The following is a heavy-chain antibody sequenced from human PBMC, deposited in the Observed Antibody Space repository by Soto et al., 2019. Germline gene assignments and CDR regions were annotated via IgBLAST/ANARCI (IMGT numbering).Heavy chain of an antibody. CDR3: ATYDLSGCDFSDS. CDR1: GASISDSDYY. D-gene: IGHD6-19*01. J-gene: IGHJ4*02. V-gene: IGHV4-39*01. Sequence: PSETLSLTCTVSGASISDSDYYWGWVRQPPGKGLEWIGSVFFGGNTYNNPSLKSRVTISVDTSKNQFALRLTSVTAADTAVYFCATYDLSGCDFSDSWGQGTLVTVSS. CDR2: VFFGGNT.